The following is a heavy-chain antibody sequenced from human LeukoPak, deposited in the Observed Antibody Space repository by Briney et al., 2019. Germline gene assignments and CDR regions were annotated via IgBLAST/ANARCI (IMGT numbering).Heavy chain of an antibody. CDR2: ISSNGGST. J-gene: IGHJ4*02. Sequence: GGSLRLSCAASGFTFSSYAMHWVRQAPGKGLEYVSAISSNGGSTYYANSVKGRFTISRDNSKNTLYLQMGSLRAEDMAVYYCARDPAESASIAAAAYYFDYWGQGTLVTVSS. D-gene: IGHD6-13*01. CDR3: ARDPAESASIAAAAYYFDY. CDR1: GFTFSSYA. V-gene: IGHV3-64*01.